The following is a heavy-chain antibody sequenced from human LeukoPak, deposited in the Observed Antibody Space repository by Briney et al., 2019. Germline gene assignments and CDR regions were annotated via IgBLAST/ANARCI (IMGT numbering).Heavy chain of an antibody. CDR1: GGSISSGSYY. CDR3: ANSKFFDWFDC. D-gene: IGHD3-9*01. Sequence: SQTLSLTCTVSGGSISSGSYYWSWIRQPAGKGLEWIGRIYTSGSTNYNPSLKSRVTMSVDTSKNQFSLKLSSVTAADTAVYYCANSKFFDWFDCWGQGTLVTVSS. J-gene: IGHJ4*02. V-gene: IGHV4-61*02. CDR2: IYTSGST.